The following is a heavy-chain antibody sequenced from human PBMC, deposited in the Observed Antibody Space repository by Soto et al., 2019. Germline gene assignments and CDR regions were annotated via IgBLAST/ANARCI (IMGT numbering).Heavy chain of an antibody. CDR2: ISAYNGNT. Sequence: ASVKVSCKASGYTFTSYGISWVRQAPGQGLEWMGWISAYNGNTNYAQKLQGRVTMTTDTSTSTAYMELRSLRSDDTAVYYCARDFYDILTGYYNPPPGGWFEPWGQGTLVTVSS. V-gene: IGHV1-18*01. CDR3: ARDFYDILTGYYNPPPGGWFEP. J-gene: IGHJ5*02. D-gene: IGHD3-9*01. CDR1: GYTFTSYG.